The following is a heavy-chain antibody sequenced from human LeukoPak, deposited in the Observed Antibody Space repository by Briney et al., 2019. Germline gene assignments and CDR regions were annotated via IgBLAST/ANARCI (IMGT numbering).Heavy chain of an antibody. Sequence: SETLSLTCTVSAVSISSYYWSWIRQPPGKGLEGIAYIYYSGSTNYNPSLKSRVTISVDTSKNQFSLKLSSVTAADTAVYYCARHSSSWYGFFDYWGREPWSPSPQ. V-gene: IGHV4-59*08. D-gene: IGHD6-13*01. J-gene: IGHJ4*02. CDR2: IYYSGST. CDR3: ARHSSSWYGFFDY. CDR1: AVSISSYY.